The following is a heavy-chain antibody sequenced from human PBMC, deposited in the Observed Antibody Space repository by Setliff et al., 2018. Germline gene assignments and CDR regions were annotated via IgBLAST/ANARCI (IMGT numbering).Heavy chain of an antibody. D-gene: IGHD5-18*01. CDR1: GFSFSNHG. J-gene: IGHJ4*02. V-gene: IGHV3-30*02. CDR3: AKFVGYTYGYDY. Sequence: GESLKISCAASGFSFSNHGMHWVRQAPGKGLEWVAFIRHDGNNKYYKDSVRGRFTISRDNSKNTVYLQMNSLRPEDTAVYYCAKFVGYTYGYDYWGRGTLVTGS. CDR2: IRHDGNNK.